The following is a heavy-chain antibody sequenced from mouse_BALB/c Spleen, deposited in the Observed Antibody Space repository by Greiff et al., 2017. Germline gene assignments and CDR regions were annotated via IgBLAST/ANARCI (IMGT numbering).Heavy chain of an antibody. CDR1: GFTFTDYY. Sequence: EVMLVESGGGLVQPGGSLRLSCATSGFTFTDYYMSWVRQPPGKALEWLGFIRNKANGYTTEYSASVKGRFTISRDNSQSILYLQMNTLRAEDSATYYCARAVHYYAMDYWGQGTSVTVSS. J-gene: IGHJ4*01. V-gene: IGHV7-3*02. CDR3: ARAVHYYAMDY. CDR2: IRNKANGYTT.